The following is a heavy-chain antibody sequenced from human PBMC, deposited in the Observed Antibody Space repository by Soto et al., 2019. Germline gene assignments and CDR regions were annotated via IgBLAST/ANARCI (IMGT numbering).Heavy chain of an antibody. V-gene: IGHV1-69*13. CDR2: IIPIFGTA. CDR1: GGTFGSYA. J-gene: IGHJ6*02. Sequence: GASVKVSCKASGGTFGSYARSWVRQAPGQGLEWMGGIIPIFGTANYAQKFQGRVTITADESTSTAYMELSSLRSEDTAVYYCARDKRSTTGTTDYYGMDVWGQGTTVTVSS. CDR3: ARDKRSTTGTTDYYGMDV. D-gene: IGHD1-1*01.